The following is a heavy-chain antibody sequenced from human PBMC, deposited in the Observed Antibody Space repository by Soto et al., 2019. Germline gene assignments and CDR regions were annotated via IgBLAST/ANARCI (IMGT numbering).Heavy chain of an antibody. V-gene: IGHV3-13*01. CDR3: ARTNPPKNFDY. J-gene: IGHJ4*02. CDR2: IGTAGDT. CDR1: GFTFSSYD. Sequence: GSLRLSCAASGFTFSSYDMHWVRQATGKGLEWVSAIGTAGDTYYPGSVKGRFTISRENAKNSLYLQMNSLRAGDTAVYYCARTNPPKNFDYWGQGTLVTVSS.